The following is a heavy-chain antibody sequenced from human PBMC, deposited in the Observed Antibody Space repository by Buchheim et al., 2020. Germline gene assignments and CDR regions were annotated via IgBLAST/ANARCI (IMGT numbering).Heavy chain of an antibody. J-gene: IGHJ3*02. V-gene: IGHV3-23*01. CDR3: AKAHNYDSSGYYLGDDAFDI. CDR1: GFTFSSYA. D-gene: IGHD3-22*01. CDR2: ISGSGGST. Sequence: EVQLLESGGGLVQPGGSLRLSCAASGFTFSSYAMSWVRQAPGKGLEWVSAISGSGGSTHYADSVKGRFTISRANSKNTLYLQMNSLRAEDTAVYYCAKAHNYDSSGYYLGDDAFDIWGQGT.